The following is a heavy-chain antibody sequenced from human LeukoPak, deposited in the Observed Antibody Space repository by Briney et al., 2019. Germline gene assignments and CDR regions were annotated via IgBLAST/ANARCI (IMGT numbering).Heavy chain of an antibody. CDR1: GGSISSYY. Sequence: SETLSLTCTVSGGSISSYYWSWIRQPPGKGLEWIGYIYYSGSTNYNPSLKSRVTISVDTSKNQSSLKLSSVTAADKAVYYCARDYGDYDFAYWGQGTLVTVSS. V-gene: IGHV4-59*01. J-gene: IGHJ4*02. D-gene: IGHD4-17*01. CDR3: ARDYGDYDFAY. CDR2: IYYSGST.